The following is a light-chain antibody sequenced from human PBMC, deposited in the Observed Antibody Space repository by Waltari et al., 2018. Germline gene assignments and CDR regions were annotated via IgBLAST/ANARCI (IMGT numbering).Light chain of an antibody. CDR1: QTVLYSSNNKNY. J-gene: IGKJ1*01. CDR2: WAS. V-gene: IGKV4-1*01. CDR3: QQYYITPPT. Sequence: DIVMTQSPDSLAVSLGERATINCKSSQTVLYSSNNKNYLAWYQQKPGQPPKLLISWASTRESGVSDRFSGSGSGTDFTLTISSLQAEDVAVYYCQQYYITPPTFGQGTKVEIK.